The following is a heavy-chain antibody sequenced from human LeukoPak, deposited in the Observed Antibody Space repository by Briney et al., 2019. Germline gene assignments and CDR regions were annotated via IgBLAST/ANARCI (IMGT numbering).Heavy chain of an antibody. J-gene: IGHJ4*02. D-gene: IGHD2-2*01. CDR3: ARDLSYCSSTSCYYFDY. CDR1: GYTFTGYY. CDR2: INPSSGGT. Sequence: ASVKVSCKASGYTFTGYYMHWVRQAPGQGLEWMGWINPSSGGTNYAQKFQGRVTMTRDTSISTAYMELSRLRSDDTAVYYCARDLSYCSSTSCYYFDYWGQGTLVTVSS. V-gene: IGHV1-2*02.